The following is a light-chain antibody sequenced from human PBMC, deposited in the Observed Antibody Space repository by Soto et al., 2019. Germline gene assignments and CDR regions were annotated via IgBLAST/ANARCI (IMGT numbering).Light chain of an antibody. CDR1: QSVSGH. J-gene: IGKJ2*01. CDR3: QHYDNWPHT. V-gene: IGKV3-15*01. CDR2: GAS. Sequence: EIVMTQSPATLSVSPGERATLSCRASQSVSGHLAWYQQKPGQAPRLLIYGASTRATDIPSSFSGSGSATEFTLTVSRLPSEDFAVYYRQHYDNWPHTFGQGTKLDIK.